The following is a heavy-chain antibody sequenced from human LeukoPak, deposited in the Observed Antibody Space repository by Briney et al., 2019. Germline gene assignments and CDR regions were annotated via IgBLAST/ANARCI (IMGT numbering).Heavy chain of an antibody. D-gene: IGHD6-19*01. CDR1: GFTFSSYA. J-gene: IGHJ5*01. V-gene: IGHV3-30*18. Sequence: GGSLRLSCAASGFTFSSYAMSWVRQASDKGLEWVAMISYDGNAEYYVDSVKGRLTISRDNSKNTLYLQMNSLTTEDTAIYYCAKDWGASGWYNWFDSWGQGTQVTVSS. CDR3: AKDWGASGWYNWFDS. CDR2: ISYDGNAE.